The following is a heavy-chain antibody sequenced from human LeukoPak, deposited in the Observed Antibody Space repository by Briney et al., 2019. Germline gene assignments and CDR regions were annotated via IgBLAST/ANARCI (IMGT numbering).Heavy chain of an antibody. D-gene: IGHD2-21*02. CDR3: AASWVVTASTY. J-gene: IGHJ4*02. CDR2: IYYSGYT. V-gene: IGHV4-59*12. Sequence: PSETLSLTCTVSGGSISSYYWSWIRQPPGKGLKWIGNIYYSGYTTYGPSLRSRVTISVDTSKNQFSLKLSSVTAADTAVYYCAASWVVTASTYWGQGTLVTVSS. CDR1: GGSISSYY.